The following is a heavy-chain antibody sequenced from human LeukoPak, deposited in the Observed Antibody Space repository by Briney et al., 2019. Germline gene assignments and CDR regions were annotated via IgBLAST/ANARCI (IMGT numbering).Heavy chain of an antibody. CDR2: INWSGGRT. J-gene: IGHJ4*02. V-gene: IGHV3-20*04. CDR1: GFTFYDYG. D-gene: IGHD1/OR15-1a*01. CDR3: ARDLTTSDN. Sequence: GGSLRLSCAASGFTFYDYGMSWVRQAPGKGREWVSGINWSGGRTVYADSLKGRFTISRDNAKNTLYLQMNSLRDEDTALYYCARDLTTSDNWGQGTLVTVSS.